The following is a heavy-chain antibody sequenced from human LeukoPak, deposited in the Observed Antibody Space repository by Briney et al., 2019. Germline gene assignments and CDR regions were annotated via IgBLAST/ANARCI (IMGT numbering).Heavy chain of an antibody. V-gene: IGHV3-33*01. CDR3: ARARSLGIVATSFDY. J-gene: IGHJ4*02. CDR2: IWYDGSSK. D-gene: IGHD5-12*01. Sequence: GRSLRLSCAASGFTFSSYGMHWVRQAPGKGLEWVTVIWYDGSSKYYADSVKGRFTISRDNSKNTLYLQMNSLRAEDTAVYCCARARSLGIVATSFDYWGQGTLVTVSS. CDR1: GFTFSSYG.